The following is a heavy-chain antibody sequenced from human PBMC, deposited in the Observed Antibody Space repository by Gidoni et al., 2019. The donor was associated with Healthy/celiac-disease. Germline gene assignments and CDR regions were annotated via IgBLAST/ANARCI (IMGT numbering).Heavy chain of an antibody. CDR3: VKGGYCSSTSCYWKYGMDV. J-gene: IGHJ6*02. CDR1: GFTFCSSA. CDR2: ISSNGGST. Sequence: EVQLVESGGGLVQSGGSLRLSCSASGFTFCSSAMHWARQAPGKGLEYVSAISSNGGSTYYADSVKGRFTISRDNSKNTLYLQMSSLRAEDTAVYYCVKGGYCSSTSCYWKYGMDVWGQGTTVTVSS. D-gene: IGHD2-2*01. V-gene: IGHV3-64D*06.